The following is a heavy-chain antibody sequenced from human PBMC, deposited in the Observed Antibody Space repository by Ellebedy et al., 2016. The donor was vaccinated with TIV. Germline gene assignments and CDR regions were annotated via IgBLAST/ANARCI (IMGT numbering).Heavy chain of an antibody. D-gene: IGHD6-13*01. V-gene: IGHV1-18*01. J-gene: IGHJ4*02. CDR3: ARDRGGSTWYFEY. CDR2: INVHNGDP. CDR1: DYTFTTYS. Sequence: AASVKVSCKASDYTFTTYSISGVRQAPGQGLDWVGWINVHNGDPNYAQNLQRRVTMTTDTSTSTAYIYMELRSLRSDDTAVYYCARDRGGSTWYFEYWGQGTLVTVSS.